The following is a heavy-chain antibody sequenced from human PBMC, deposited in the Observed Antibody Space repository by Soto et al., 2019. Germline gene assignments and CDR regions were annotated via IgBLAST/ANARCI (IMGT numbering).Heavy chain of an antibody. D-gene: IGHD3-22*01. CDR2: ISGSGGST. J-gene: IGHJ5*02. CDR3: AKDPRYGLLPPGNWFDP. V-gene: IGHV3-23*01. Sequence: GGSLRLSCAASGFTFSSYAMSWVRQAPGKGLEWVSAISGSGGSTYYADSVKGRFTISRDNSKNTLYLQMNSLRAEDTAVYYCAKDPRYGLLPPGNWFDPWGQGTLVTVSS. CDR1: GFTFSSYA.